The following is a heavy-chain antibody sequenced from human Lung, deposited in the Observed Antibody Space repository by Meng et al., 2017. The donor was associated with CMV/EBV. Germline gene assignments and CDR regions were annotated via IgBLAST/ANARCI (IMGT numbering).Heavy chain of an antibody. Sequence: FSGANKHWVRQTPGQGLEWVGLSSPDSRDTDYGRTFQGWVTVTRDTSINTVFLELTRLKFDDTALYYCARGIIDSEGISALDSWGQGTLVTVSS. CDR3: ARGIIDSEGISALDS. J-gene: IGHJ4*02. CDR2: SSPDSRDT. D-gene: IGHD3-22*01. CDR1: FSGAN. V-gene: IGHV1-2*04.